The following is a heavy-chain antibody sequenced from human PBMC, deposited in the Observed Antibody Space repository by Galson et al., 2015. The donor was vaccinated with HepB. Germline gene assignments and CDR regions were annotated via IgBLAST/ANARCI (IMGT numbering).Heavy chain of an antibody. CDR2: IKSKTDGGTT. CDR1: GFTFSNVC. CDR3: TTSITMVRGVSFYYYYGMDV. J-gene: IGHJ6*02. Sequence: SLRLSCQASGFTFSNVCMNWVGQAPGKGLEWVGRIKSKTDGGTTDYAAPVKGRFTISRDDSKNTLYLQMNSLKTEDTAVYYCTTSITMVRGVSFYYYYGMDVWGQGTTVTVSS. D-gene: IGHD3-10*01. V-gene: IGHV3-15*07.